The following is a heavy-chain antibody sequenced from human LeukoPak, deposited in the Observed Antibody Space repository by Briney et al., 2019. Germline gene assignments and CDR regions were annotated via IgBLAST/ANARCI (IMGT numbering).Heavy chain of an antibody. Sequence: GGSLRLSCVASGFTFSTYWMNWVRQAPGKGLERVGTISPDGSDKYYVDSVKGRFTISRDNAKTSLYLQINSLRADDTALYFCARGIVVVVGANDHFDYWGQGTLIAVSS. CDR3: ARGIVVVVGANDHFDY. CDR2: ISPDGSDK. D-gene: IGHD2-15*01. CDR1: GFTFSTYW. J-gene: IGHJ4*02. V-gene: IGHV3-7*01.